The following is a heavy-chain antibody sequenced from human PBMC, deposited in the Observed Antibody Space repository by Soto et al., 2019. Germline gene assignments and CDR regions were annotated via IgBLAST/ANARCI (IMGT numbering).Heavy chain of an antibody. Sequence: PSETLSLTCTVSGGSISSGGYYWSWIRQHPGKGLEWIGYIYYSGSTYYNPSLKSRVTISVDTSKNKFSLKLSSVTAADKAVYYCARESITSIGPKWGQGTLVTVSS. D-gene: IGHD3-10*01. CDR3: ARESITSIGPK. V-gene: IGHV4-31*03. J-gene: IGHJ4*02. CDR1: GGSISSGGYY. CDR2: IYYSGST.